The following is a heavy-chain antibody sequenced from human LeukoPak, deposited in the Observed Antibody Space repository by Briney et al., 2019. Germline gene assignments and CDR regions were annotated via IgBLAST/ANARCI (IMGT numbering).Heavy chain of an antibody. CDR1: GGSISSSDSY. CDR2: IFYDGTT. CDR3: ARHTLVTSISTYNWFDP. Sequence: PSETLSLTCSVSGGSISSSDSYWGWIRQSPGKGLEWIGSIFYDGTTFYSPSLRSRVSISVDTSKNHCSLRLNSVSAADTAVYYCARHTLVTSISTYNWFDPWGQGTLVTVSS. D-gene: IGHD2-21*02. J-gene: IGHJ5*02. V-gene: IGHV4-39*01.